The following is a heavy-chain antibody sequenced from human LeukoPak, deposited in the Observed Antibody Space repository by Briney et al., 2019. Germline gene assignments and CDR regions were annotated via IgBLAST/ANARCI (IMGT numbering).Heavy chain of an antibody. CDR1: VFVVSSNY. J-gene: IGHJ4*02. CDR2: IYSGGNT. CDR3: ARNQGLGGDY. Sequence: GGSLRLSCAASVFVVSSNYMSWVRQAPGKGLEWVSVIYSGGNTSYADSVKGRFTISRDISKNMLYLQMNSLRAEDTAVYYCARNQGLGGDYWGQGTLVTVSS. D-gene: IGHD3/OR15-3a*01. V-gene: IGHV3-53*01.